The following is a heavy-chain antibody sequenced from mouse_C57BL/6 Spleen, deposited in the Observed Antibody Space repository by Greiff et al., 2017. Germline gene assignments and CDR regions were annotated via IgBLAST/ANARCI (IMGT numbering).Heavy chain of an antibody. D-gene: IGHD2-12*01. CDR2: ISSGSSTI. CDR1: GFTFSDYG. CDR3: ASYVPFAY. J-gene: IGHJ3*01. V-gene: IGHV5-17*01. Sequence: EVHLVESGGGLVKPGGSLKLSCAASGFTFSDYGMHWVRQAPGKGLEWVAYISSGSSTIYYADTVKGRFTISRDNAKNTLFLQMTSLRSEDTAMYYCASYVPFAYWGQGTLVTVSA.